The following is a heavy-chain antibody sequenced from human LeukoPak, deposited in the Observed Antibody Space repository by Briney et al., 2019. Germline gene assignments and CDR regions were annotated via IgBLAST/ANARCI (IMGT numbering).Heavy chain of an antibody. D-gene: IGHD4-17*01. V-gene: IGHV3-48*01. CDR2: FSSSSTI. Sequence: PGGSLRLSCAASGFTFSTYHMHWVGQAPGEGLEWVSYFSSSSTIYYADSVKGRFTISRDNAKNSLYLQMNSLRAEDTAVYYCAGYGDSPYWGQGTLVTVSS. CDR1: GFTFSTYH. CDR3: AGYGDSPY. J-gene: IGHJ4*02.